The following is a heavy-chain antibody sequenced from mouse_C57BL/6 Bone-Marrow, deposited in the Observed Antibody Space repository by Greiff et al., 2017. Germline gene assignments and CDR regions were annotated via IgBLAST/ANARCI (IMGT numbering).Heavy chain of an antibody. CDR3: ARTVFDGYYGNAMDY. Sequence: QVQLQQSGAELVKPGASVKISCKASGYAFSSYWMNWVKQRPGKGLEWIGQLYPGDGDTNYHGKFKGKATLTADKSSSTAYMQLSSLTSEDSAVYFCARTVFDGYYGNAMDYWGQGTSVTVSS. D-gene: IGHD2-3*01. CDR1: GYAFSSYW. J-gene: IGHJ4*01. CDR2: LYPGDGDT. V-gene: IGHV1-80*01.